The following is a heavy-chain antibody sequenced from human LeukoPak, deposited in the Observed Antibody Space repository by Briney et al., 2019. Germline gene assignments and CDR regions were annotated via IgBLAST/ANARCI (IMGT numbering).Heavy chain of an antibody. V-gene: IGHV3-23*01. CDR3: AGAPTYYYDSSGPLTPGGAFDI. Sequence: GGSLRLSCAASGFTFSSYAMSWVRQAPGKGLEWVSAISGSGGSTYYADSVKGRFTISRDNSKNTLYLQMNSLRAEDTAVYYCAGAPTYYYDSSGPLTPGGAFDIWGQGTMVTVSS. CDR1: GFTFSSYA. CDR2: ISGSGGST. J-gene: IGHJ3*02. D-gene: IGHD3-22*01.